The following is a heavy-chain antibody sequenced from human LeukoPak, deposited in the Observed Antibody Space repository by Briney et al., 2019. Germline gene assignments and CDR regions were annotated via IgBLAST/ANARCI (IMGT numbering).Heavy chain of an antibody. J-gene: IGHJ6*03. V-gene: IGHV3-30*06. CDR3: ARDGRYSGYGYYYYMDV. Sequence: GGSLRLSCAASGFTFSSYGMHWVRQAPGKGLEWVAVISYDGSNKYYADSVKGRFTISRDNSKNTLYLQMNSLRAEDTAVYYCARDGRYSGYGYYYYMDVWGKGTTVTVSS. D-gene: IGHD5-12*01. CDR1: GFTFSSYG. CDR2: ISYDGSNK.